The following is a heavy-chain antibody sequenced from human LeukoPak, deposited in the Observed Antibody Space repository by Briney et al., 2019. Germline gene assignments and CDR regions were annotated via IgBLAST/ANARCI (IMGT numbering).Heavy chain of an antibody. CDR2: ISGSGGRT. J-gene: IGHJ4*02. Sequence: GGSLRLSCAASGFTLYKFVMTWVRKAPGSGLEWVSSISGSGGRTYYADSVRGRFTISRDSSKNTLYLQMNSLRVEDTAVYYCARVPGYSWGQGTLVTVSS. CDR3: ARVPGYS. CDR1: GFTLYKFV. V-gene: IGHV3-23*01. D-gene: IGHD6-13*01.